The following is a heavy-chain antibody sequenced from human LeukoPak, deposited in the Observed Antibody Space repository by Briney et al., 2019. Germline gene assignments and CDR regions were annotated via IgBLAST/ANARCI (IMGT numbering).Heavy chain of an antibody. J-gene: IGHJ1*01. V-gene: IGHV1-69*13. Sequence: SVKVSFKASAGTFSSYAISWVRQAPGQGLEWMGGIIPIFGTANYAQKFQGRVTITADESTSTAYMELSSLRSEDTAVYYCARVSSGWGAPEYFQHWGQGTLVTVSS. CDR1: AGTFSSYA. CDR2: IIPIFGTA. CDR3: ARVSSGWGAPEYFQH. D-gene: IGHD6-19*01.